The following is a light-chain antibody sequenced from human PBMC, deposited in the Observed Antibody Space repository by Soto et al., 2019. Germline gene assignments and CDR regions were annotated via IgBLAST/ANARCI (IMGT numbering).Light chain of an antibody. CDR2: DAS. J-gene: IGKJ4*01. CDR1: QSVSSY. V-gene: IGKV3-11*01. Sequence: EIVLTQSPATLSLSPGERATLSCRASQSVSSYLAWYQQKPGQAPRLLIYDASNRATGIPARFSGSGSGTDFNLTVSGLEPEDFAVYYCQQRISWPLTFGGGTKVEIK. CDR3: QQRISWPLT.